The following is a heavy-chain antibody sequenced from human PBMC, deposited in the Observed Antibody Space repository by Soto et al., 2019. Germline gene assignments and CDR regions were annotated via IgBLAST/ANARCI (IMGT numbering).Heavy chain of an antibody. CDR1: GFTFSSYA. V-gene: IGHV3-23*01. J-gene: IGHJ4*02. CDR2: ISGSGGST. Sequence: PGGSLRLSCAASGFTFSSYAMSWVRQAPGKGLEWVSAISGSGGSTYYADSVKGRFTISRDNSKNTLYLQMNSLRAEDTAVYYCAKDKIPMVRGPGRYFDYWGQGTLVTVSS. CDR3: AKDKIPMVRGPGRYFDY. D-gene: IGHD3-10*01.